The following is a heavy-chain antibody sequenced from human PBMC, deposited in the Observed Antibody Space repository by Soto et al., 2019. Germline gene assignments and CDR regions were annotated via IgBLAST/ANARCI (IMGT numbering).Heavy chain of an antibody. CDR3: VRRVSGNYDY. D-gene: IGHD1-7*01. Sequence: EVQLAESGGGMVQPGGSLSLSGVASGFTFGGYNLHWVRQAPGKGLEYVSSISSNGGTTYYGNSVKGRFTISRDNSKNTLYLQMGSLRAEDMAVYYCVRRVSGNYDYWGQGTLVTVSS. J-gene: IGHJ4*02. CDR2: ISSNGGTT. CDR1: GFTFGGYN. V-gene: IGHV3-64*01.